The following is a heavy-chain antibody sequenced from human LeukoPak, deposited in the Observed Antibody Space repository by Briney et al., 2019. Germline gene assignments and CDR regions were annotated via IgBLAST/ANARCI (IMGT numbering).Heavy chain of an antibody. V-gene: IGHV3-20*04. J-gene: IGHJ3*02. CDR2: ITNWNGGST. D-gene: IGHD2-2*02. Sequence: GGSLRLSCEASGFSFDDYDMSWVRQSTGKGLEWVSAITNWNGGSTGYADSVRGRFTISRDNAKNSLYLQMNSLRAEDTALYYCARCSRSSTDCYSAFDIWGQGTMVTVSS. CDR3: ARCSRSSTDCYSAFDI. CDR1: GFSFDDYD.